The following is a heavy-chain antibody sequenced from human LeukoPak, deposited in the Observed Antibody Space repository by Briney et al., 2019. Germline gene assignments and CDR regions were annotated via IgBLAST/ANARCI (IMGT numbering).Heavy chain of an antibody. D-gene: IGHD3-10*02. Sequence: GGSLRLSCAASGNYWMHWVRQAPGKGLVWVSRINGDGSDTSYVDSVKGRFAISRDNAKNTLYLQMSSLRTEDTAVYFCARGAGSYVRDWGQGTLVTVSS. V-gene: IGHV3-74*01. CDR2: INGDGSDT. J-gene: IGHJ4*02. CDR1: GNYW. CDR3: ARGAGSYVRD.